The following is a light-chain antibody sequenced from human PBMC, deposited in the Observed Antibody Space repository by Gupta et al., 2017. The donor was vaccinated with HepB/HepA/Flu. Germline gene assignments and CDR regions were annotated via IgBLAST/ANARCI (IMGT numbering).Light chain of an antibody. V-gene: IGKV1-39*01. J-gene: IGKJ1*01. CDR1: QSISSY. CDR2: AAV. CDR3: QQSYGTPT. Sequence: DIQMTQSPSSLSASVGDRVTITCRASQSISSYLNWYQQKPGKAPKLLIYAAVSLQIGVPSRFRGSGSEADFTLTITSLQPEDFATYYCQQSYGTPTFGQGTKVEIK.